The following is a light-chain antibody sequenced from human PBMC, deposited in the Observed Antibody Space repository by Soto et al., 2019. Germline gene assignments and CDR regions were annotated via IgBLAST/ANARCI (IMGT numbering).Light chain of an antibody. V-gene: IGKV3-20*01. CDR2: GAS. CDR3: QQHGSSPWM. Sequence: EVVLTQSPGTLSLSPGERATLSCRASQSVSSNYVAWYQQKPGQTPRLLIYGASSRATGIPDRFSGSGSGTDFTLTISRLEPEDLAVYYCQQHGSSPWMFGQGTKVEIK. J-gene: IGKJ1*01. CDR1: QSVSSNY.